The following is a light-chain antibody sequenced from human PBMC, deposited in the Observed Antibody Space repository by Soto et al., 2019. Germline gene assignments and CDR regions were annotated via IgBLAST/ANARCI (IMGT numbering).Light chain of an antibody. CDR3: QQCGSSPLT. CDR2: GAS. V-gene: IGKV3-20*01. J-gene: IGKJ4*01. Sequence: EIVLTQSPGTLSLSPGERAALSCRASETVNTNCLVWYQQIPGQAPRLLIYGASSRASGIPARSSGSGSGTDFTLTISRLEPEDFAMYYCQQCGSSPLTFGGGTKVEIK. CDR1: ETVNTNC.